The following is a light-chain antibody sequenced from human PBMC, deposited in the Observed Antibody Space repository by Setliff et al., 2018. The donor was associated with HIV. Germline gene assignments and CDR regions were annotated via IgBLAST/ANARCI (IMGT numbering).Light chain of an antibody. CDR1: SSDVGRYNR. J-gene: IGLJ1*01. CDR3: SSHRSSSYV. Sequence: QSALTQPPSMSGSPGQSVTISCTGTSSDVGRYNRVSWYQQPPGTAPKLMIYEVTNRPSGVPDRFSGSKSGSTASLTISGLQAEDEGDYYGSSHRSSSYVFGTGTKVTVL. CDR2: EVT. V-gene: IGLV2-18*02.